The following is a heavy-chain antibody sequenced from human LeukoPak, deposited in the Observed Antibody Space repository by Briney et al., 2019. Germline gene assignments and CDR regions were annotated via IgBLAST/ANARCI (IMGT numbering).Heavy chain of an antibody. CDR3: ARATGSPYFDY. CDR1: GFTFSSYW. D-gene: IGHD4-17*01. Sequence: GGSLRLSCAASGFTFSSYWMHWVRQAPGKGLVWVSRINTDGSSTSYADSVKGRFTISRDNAKNSLYLQVNSLRAEDTAVYYCARATGSPYFDYWGQGTLVTVSS. J-gene: IGHJ4*02. V-gene: IGHV3-74*01. CDR2: INTDGSST.